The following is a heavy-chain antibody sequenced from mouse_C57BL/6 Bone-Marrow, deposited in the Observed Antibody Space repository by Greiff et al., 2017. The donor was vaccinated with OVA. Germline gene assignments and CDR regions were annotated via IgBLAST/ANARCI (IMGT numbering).Heavy chain of an antibody. CDR2: LDPANGNT. D-gene: IGHD2-12*01. V-gene: IGHV14-3*01. CDR1: GFNIQNTY. Sequence: VQLQQSVAELVRPGASVKLSCTASGFNIQNTYMHWVKQRPEQGLEWIGRLDPANGNTKYAPKLQGKATITADTSSNTAYLQLSSLTSEDTAIYYWARGLYIHYWGQGTLVTVSA. CDR3: ARGLYIHY. J-gene: IGHJ3*01.